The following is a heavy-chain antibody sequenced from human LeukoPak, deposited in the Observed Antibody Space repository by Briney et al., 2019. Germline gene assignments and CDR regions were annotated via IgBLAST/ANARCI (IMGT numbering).Heavy chain of an antibody. CDR3: ARGGGIAVAGYYFDY. D-gene: IGHD6-19*01. J-gene: IGHJ4*02. V-gene: IGHV4-4*07. CDR1: GGSISSYY. CDR2: IYTSGST. Sequence: SETLSLTCTVSGGSISSYYWSWIRQPAGKGLEWIGRIYTSGSTNYNPSLMSRVTISVDKSKNQFSLKLSSVTAADTAVYYCARGGGIAVAGYYFDYWGQGTLVTVSS.